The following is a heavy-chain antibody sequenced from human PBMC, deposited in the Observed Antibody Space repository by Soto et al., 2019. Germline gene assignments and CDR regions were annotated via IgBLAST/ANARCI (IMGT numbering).Heavy chain of an antibody. CDR2: IKQDGSEK. V-gene: IGHV3-7*01. D-gene: IGHD3-22*01. CDR1: GFTFSSYC. CDR3: ARLYYYDSSGTFDY. Sequence: GGSLRLSCAASGFTFSSYCMSWVRQAPGKGLEWVANIKQDGSEKYYVDSVKGRFTISRDNAKNSLYLQMNSLRAEDTAVYYCARLYYYDSSGTFDYWGQGTLVTVSS. J-gene: IGHJ4*02.